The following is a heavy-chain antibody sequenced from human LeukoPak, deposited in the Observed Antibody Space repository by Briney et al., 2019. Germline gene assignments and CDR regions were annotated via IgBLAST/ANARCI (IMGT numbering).Heavy chain of an antibody. D-gene: IGHD3-9*01. CDR2: INPNSGGT. Sequence: GASVKVSCKASGYTFTGYYMHWVRQAPGQGLEWMGWINPNSGGTNYAQKFQGRVTMTRDTSISTAYMELSRQRSDDTAVYYCARDAYDILTGYYIWFDPWGQGTLVTVSS. J-gene: IGHJ5*02. V-gene: IGHV1-2*02. CDR3: ARDAYDILTGYYIWFDP. CDR1: GYTFTGYY.